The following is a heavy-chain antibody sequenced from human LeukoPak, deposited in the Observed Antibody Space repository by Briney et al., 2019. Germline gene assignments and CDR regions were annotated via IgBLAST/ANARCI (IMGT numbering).Heavy chain of an antibody. J-gene: IGHJ5*02. CDR1: GYTFTGYY. Sequence: ASVKVSCKASGYTFTGYYMHWVRQAPGQGLEWMGWINPNSGGTNYAQKFQGRVTMTRDTSISTAYMELSRLRSDDTAVYYCVRDFPMAVAVWFDPWGQGTLVTVSS. CDR2: INPNSGGT. V-gene: IGHV1-2*02. D-gene: IGHD6-19*01. CDR3: VRDFPMAVAVWFDP.